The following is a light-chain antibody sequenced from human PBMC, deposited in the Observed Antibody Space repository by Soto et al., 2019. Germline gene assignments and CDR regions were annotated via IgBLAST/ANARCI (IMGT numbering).Light chain of an antibody. Sequence: DIRLTQSPSSLSASVGDRVTITCRASQGFGTFLAWYQHKPGKAPKSRIKSASTLQSGVPSRFSGSGSGTDFTLTISSLQPADLATYDCQQYSTYPRPFGQGTRVDLK. J-gene: IGKJ5*01. CDR1: QGFGTF. V-gene: IGKV1D-16*01. CDR3: QQYSTYPRP. CDR2: SAS.